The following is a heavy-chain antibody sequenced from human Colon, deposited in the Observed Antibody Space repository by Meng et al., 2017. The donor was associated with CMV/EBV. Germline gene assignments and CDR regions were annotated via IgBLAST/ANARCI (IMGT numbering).Heavy chain of an antibody. CDR1: AVTVIEHY. CDR2: FYGDGNT. CDR3: AGSSYRNTWYVLDF. J-gene: IGHJ4*02. Sequence: VAFGASLVADGGSVVLSCAACAVTVIEHYIPWVHQAQGKGLQCVSLFYGDGNTDYADYVKGRFSISKDNSKSTVFLQANGLRDEDPGVYDWAGSSYRNTWYVLDFWGQGALVTVSS. D-gene: IGHD6-13*01. V-gene: IGHV3-66*01.